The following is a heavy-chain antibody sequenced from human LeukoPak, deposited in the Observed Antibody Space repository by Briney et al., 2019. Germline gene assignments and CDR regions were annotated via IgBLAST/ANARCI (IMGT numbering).Heavy chain of an antibody. D-gene: IGHD5-24*01. CDR1: GFTFSHYS. J-gene: IGHJ4*02. CDR3: ARDYKYAFDN. Sequence: GRPLRLSCAASGFTFSHYSMNWVRQAPGKGLEWISYVGISSGNTKYADSVKGRFTISGDKAKNSLYLQMNSLRVEDTAVYYCARDYKYAFDNWGQGTLVTVSS. CDR2: VGISSGNT. V-gene: IGHV3-48*01.